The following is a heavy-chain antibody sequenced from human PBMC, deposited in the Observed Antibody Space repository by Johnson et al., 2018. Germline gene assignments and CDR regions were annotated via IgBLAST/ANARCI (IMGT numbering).Heavy chain of an antibody. CDR1: GFTFSSHA. CDR2: ITAGGEST. CDR3: ARASESGDYGSVRSPMDV. Sequence: EVQLVESWGGLVQPGGSLRLSCAASGFTFSSHAMTWVRQTPGKGLEWVSTITAGGESTFYADSVKDRFTISRDHAKNSLYLEMNSLRVEDTALYYCARASESGDYGSVRSPMDVWGKGTTVTVSS. J-gene: IGHJ6*04. D-gene: IGHD4-17*01. V-gene: IGHV3-23*04.